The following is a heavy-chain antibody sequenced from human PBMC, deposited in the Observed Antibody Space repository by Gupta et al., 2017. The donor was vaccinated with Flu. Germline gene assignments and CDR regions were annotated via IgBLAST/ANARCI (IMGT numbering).Heavy chain of an antibody. V-gene: IGHV4-34*01. J-gene: IGHJ4*02. CDR3: ARTPDYGGNSPVDY. Sequence: QVQLQQWGAGLLKPSETLSLTCAVYGGSFSGYYWSWIRQPPGKGLEWIGEINHSGSTNYNPSLKSRVTISVDTSKNQFSLKLSSVTAADTAVYYCARTPDYGGNSPVDYWGQGTLVTVSS. D-gene: IGHD4-17*01. CDR2: INHSGST. CDR1: GGSFSGYY.